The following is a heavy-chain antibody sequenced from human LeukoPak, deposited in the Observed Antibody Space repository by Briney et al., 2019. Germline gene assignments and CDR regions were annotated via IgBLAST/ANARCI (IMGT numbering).Heavy chain of an antibody. Sequence: PGGSLRLSCSASGFTSSAYAMYWVRQAPGKGLEYVSGISNNGGSSFYADSVKGRFTIPRDNSKNTLYLQMSSLRAEDTAVYYCVKITSVTGGDCWGQGTRLTVSS. CDR1: GFTSSAYA. CDR3: VKITSVTGGDC. CDR2: ISNNGGSS. J-gene: IGHJ4*02. D-gene: IGHD1-14*01. V-gene: IGHV3-64D*09.